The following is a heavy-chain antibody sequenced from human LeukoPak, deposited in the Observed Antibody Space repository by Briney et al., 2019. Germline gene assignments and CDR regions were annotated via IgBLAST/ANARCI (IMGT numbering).Heavy chain of an antibody. CDR1: GFTFDDYG. V-gene: IGHV3-20*04. J-gene: IGHJ3*02. D-gene: IGHD3-22*01. CDR2: INWNGGST. CDR3: ARDRSFTMIVKYAFDI. Sequence: GGSLRLSCAASGFTFDDYGMSWVRQAPGKGLEWVSGINWNGGSTGYADSVKGRFTISRDNAKNSLYLQMNSLRAEDTALYYCARDRSFTMIVKYAFDIWGQGTMVTVSS.